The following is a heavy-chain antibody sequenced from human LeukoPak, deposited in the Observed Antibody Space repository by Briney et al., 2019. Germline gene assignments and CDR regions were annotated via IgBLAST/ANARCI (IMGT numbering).Heavy chain of an antibody. V-gene: IGHV4-59*01. CDR1: DGSINSYY. J-gene: IGHJ6*02. D-gene: IGHD1-26*01. Sequence: SETLSLTCSVSDGSINSYYWNWIRRPPGKGLEWIGYIYYNGNTNYSPSLKSRVTMSVDTSKNLFSLKVSSVTAADTAVHYCARGRSNYYGMDVWGQGTTVTVSS. CDR2: IYYNGNT. CDR3: ARGRSNYYGMDV.